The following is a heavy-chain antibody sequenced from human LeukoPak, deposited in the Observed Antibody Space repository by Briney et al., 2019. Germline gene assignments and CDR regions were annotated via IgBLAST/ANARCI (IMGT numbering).Heavy chain of an antibody. CDR2: ISSSSGYI. D-gene: IGHD2-2*01. CDR3: AGDPYCSSTSCQVSHQNWCDP. CDR1: GFTFRSYS. V-gene: IGHV3-21*01. Sequence: PGGSLTLSCAASGFTFRSYSMSWVPQAPGRGLGCVSSISSSSGYIYYADSVRVRFPISRVNAKNSPYRQRNSRRAEDPAFLYCAGDPYCSSTSCQVSHQNWCDPWGQGTPVAVSS. J-gene: IGHJ5*02.